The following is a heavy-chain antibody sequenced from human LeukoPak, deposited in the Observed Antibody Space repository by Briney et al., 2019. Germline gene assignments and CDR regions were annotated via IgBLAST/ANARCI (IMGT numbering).Heavy chain of an antibody. Sequence: GGSLRLSCAASGFTDITNDMTWVRQAPGKGLEWVSVLYSDGNTKYADSVQGRFTISRDNSKNTLYLEMNSPSPDDTAVYYCARGVEPLAANTLAYWGQGTLVAVSS. D-gene: IGHD1-14*01. J-gene: IGHJ4*02. V-gene: IGHV3-53*01. CDR2: LYSDGNT. CDR3: ARGVEPLAANTLAY. CDR1: GFTDITND.